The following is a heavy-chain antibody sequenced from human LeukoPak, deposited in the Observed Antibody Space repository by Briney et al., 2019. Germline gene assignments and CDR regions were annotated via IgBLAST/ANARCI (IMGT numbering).Heavy chain of an antibody. J-gene: IGHJ4*02. V-gene: IGHV1-69*13. CDR3: AREGWLQFRYFDS. CDR1: GGTFSSYG. CDR2: IIPIFTTA. Sequence: SVKVSCKASGGTFSSYGISWVRQAPGQGLEWMGGIIPIFTTANYAQNFQGRVTITADESTSTAYLELSSLKSEDTAVYYCAREGWLQFRYFDSWGQGTLVTVSS. D-gene: IGHD5-24*01.